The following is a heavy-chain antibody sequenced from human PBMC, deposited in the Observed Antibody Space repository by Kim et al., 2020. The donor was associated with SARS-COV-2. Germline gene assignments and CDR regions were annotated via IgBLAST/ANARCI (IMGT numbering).Heavy chain of an antibody. D-gene: IGHD1-26*01. J-gene: IGHJ6*02. Sequence: SETLSLTCTVSGGSISSYYWSWIRQPPGKGLEWIGYIYYSGSTNYNPSLKSRVTISVDTSKNQFSLKLSSVTAADTAVYYCARDSGSRTYYGMDVWGQGT. CDR3: ARDSGSRTYYGMDV. CDR1: GGSISSYY. CDR2: IYYSGST. V-gene: IGHV4-59*01.